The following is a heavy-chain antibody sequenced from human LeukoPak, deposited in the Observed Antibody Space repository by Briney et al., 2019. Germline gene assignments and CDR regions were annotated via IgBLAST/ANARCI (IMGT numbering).Heavy chain of an antibody. CDR2: ISWNSGSI. CDR3: AKDLTTYYYDSSGYPTPPDY. Sequence: GRSLRLSCAASGFTFDDYAMHWVRQAPGKGLEWVSGISWNSGSIGYADSVKGRFTISRDNSKNTLYLQMNSLRAEDTAVYYCAKDLTTYYYDSSGYPTPPDYWGQGTLVTVSS. CDR1: GFTFDDYA. J-gene: IGHJ4*02. V-gene: IGHV3-9*01. D-gene: IGHD3-22*01.